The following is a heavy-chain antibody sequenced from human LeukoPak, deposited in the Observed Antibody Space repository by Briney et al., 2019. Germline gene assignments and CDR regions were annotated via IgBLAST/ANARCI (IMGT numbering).Heavy chain of an antibody. CDR1: GFTFDDYA. J-gene: IGHJ4*02. Sequence: PGGSLRLSCAASGFTFDDYAMHWVRQAPGKGLEWVSGISWNSGSIGYADSVKGRFTIPRDNAKNSLYLQMNSLRAEDTALYYCAKDIKARGYSYGPDYWGQGTLVTVSS. CDR3: AKDIKARGYSYGPDY. CDR2: ISWNSGSI. D-gene: IGHD5-18*01. V-gene: IGHV3-9*01.